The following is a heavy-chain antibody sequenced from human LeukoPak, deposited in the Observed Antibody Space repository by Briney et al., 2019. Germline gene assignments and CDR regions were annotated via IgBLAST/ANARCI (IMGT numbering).Heavy chain of an antibody. V-gene: IGHV1-2*02. J-gene: IGHJ6*03. CDR3: ARDRVYCSGGSCYYYYYMDV. Sequence: ASVKVSCKASGFTFTGYYIHWVRQAPGQGLEWMGWINPNSGGTNYAQKFQGRVTMTRDTSISTAYMELSRLRSEDTAVYYCARDRVYCSGGSCYYYYYMDVWGKGTTVTISS. CDR1: GFTFTGYY. CDR2: INPNSGGT. D-gene: IGHD2-15*01.